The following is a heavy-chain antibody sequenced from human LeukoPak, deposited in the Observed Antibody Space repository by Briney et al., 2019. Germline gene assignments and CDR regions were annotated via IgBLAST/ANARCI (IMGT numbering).Heavy chain of an antibody. Sequence: SETLSLTCAVYGGSFSGYYWSWIRQPPGKGLEWIGEINHSGSTNYNPSLKSRVTISVGTSKNQFSLKLSSVTAADTAVYYCATIATHPNYYYGMDVWGQGTMVTVSS. CDR3: ATIATHPNYYYGMDV. D-gene: IGHD5-12*01. CDR1: GGSFSGYY. V-gene: IGHV4-34*01. CDR2: INHSGST. J-gene: IGHJ6*02.